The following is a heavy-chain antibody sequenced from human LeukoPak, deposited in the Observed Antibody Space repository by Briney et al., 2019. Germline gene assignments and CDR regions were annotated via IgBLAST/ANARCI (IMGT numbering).Heavy chain of an antibody. D-gene: IGHD4-17*01. CDR2: MNPNSGNT. V-gene: IGHV1-8*01. CDR3: ARDYGDFQNWFDP. CDR1: GYTFTGYD. Sequence: ASVKVSCKASGYTFTGYDINRVRQATGQGLEWMGWMNPNSGNTGYAQKFQGRVTMTRNTSISTAYMELSSLRSEDTAVYYCARDYGDFQNWFDPWGQGTLVTVSS. J-gene: IGHJ5*02.